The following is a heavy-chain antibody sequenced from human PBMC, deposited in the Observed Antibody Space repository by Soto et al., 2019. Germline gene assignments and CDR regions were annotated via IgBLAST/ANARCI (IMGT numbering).Heavy chain of an antibody. CDR1: GGSISSYY. CDR3: ARFRYCSSTSCRTWLDP. Sequence: SETLSLTCTVSGGSISSYYWSWIRQPPGKGLEWIGYIYYSGSTNYNPSLKSRVTISVDTSKNQFSLKLSSVTAADTAVYYCARFRYCSSTSCRTWLDPWGQGTLVTVSS. J-gene: IGHJ5*02. CDR2: IYYSGST. V-gene: IGHV4-59*01. D-gene: IGHD2-2*01.